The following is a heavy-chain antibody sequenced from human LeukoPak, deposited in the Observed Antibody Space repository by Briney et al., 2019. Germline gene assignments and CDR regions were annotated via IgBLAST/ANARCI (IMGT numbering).Heavy chain of an antibody. J-gene: IGHJ4*02. Sequence: GASVKVSCKASGYTFTSYYMHWVRQAPGQGLEWMGIINPSGGSTSYAQKFQGRVTMTRDTSTSTVYMELSSLRSEDTAVYYCARDCSSTSCPSGRFDYWGQGTLVTVSS. D-gene: IGHD2-2*01. CDR3: ARDCSSTSCPSGRFDY. CDR1: GYTFTSYY. V-gene: IGHV1-46*01. CDR2: INPSGGST.